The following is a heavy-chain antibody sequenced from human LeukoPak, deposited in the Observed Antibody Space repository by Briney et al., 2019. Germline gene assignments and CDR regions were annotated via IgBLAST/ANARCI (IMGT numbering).Heavy chain of an antibody. CDR1: GFTFSSYA. J-gene: IGHJ6*02. Sequence: PGGSLRLSCAASGFTFSSYAMHWVRQAPGMGLEWVAVISYDGSNKYYADSVKGRFTISRDNSKNTLYLQMNSLRAEDTALYYCARGLSVRGYYYYYYGMDVWGQGTTVTVSS. CDR3: ARGLSVRGYYYYYYGMDV. V-gene: IGHV3-30-3*01. D-gene: IGHD3-10*01. CDR2: ISYDGSNK.